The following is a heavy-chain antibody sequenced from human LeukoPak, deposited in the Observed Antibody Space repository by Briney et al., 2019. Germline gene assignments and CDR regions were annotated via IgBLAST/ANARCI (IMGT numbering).Heavy chain of an antibody. D-gene: IGHD2-2*01. J-gene: IGHJ4*02. CDR1: GYTFTGYY. V-gene: IGHV1-2*02. Sequence: ASVKVSCKASGYTFTGYYMHWVRQAPGQGLEWMGWINPNSGGTNYAQKFQGRVTVTRDTSISTAYMELSRLRSDDTAVYYCARGTSLVPAAIIYWGQGTLVTVSS. CDR3: ARGTSLVPAAIIY. CDR2: INPNSGGT.